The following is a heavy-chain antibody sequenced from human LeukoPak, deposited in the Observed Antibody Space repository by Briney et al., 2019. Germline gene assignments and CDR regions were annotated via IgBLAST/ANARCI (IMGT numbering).Heavy chain of an antibody. J-gene: IGHJ5*02. CDR2: VSDSGRS. CDR3: ATGGGIGVSHA. Sequence: SGTLSLTCTVSGGSISSSRFYWNWIRQPPGKGLEWIGSVSDSGRSYSNPSLKSRVTVSADTSKNQFYLRLSSVTAADTALYYCATGGGIGVSHAWGQGTLVPVSS. V-gene: IGHV4-39*01. CDR1: GGSISSSRFY. D-gene: IGHD5/OR15-5a*01.